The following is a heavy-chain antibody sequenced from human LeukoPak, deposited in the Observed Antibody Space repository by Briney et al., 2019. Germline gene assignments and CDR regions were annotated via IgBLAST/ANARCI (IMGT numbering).Heavy chain of an antibody. V-gene: IGHV3-7*03. J-gene: IGHJ4*02. Sequence: GGSLRLSCAASGFTFSSYWMNWARQAPGKGLEWVASINHNGNVNYYVDSVKGRFTISRDNAKNSLYLQMNSLRAEDTAVYYCARETYYYDGTNFFFKFDYWGQGTLVTVSP. CDR1: GFTFSSYW. D-gene: IGHD3-22*01. CDR2: INHNGNVN. CDR3: ARETYYYDGTNFFFKFDY.